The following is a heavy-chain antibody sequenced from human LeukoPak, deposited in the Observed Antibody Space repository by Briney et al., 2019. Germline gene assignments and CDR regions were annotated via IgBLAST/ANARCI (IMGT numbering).Heavy chain of an antibody. CDR3: AKVLWFGEFPPLFDY. J-gene: IGHJ4*02. D-gene: IGHD3-10*01. V-gene: IGHV3-23*01. CDR1: GFTFSSYA. Sequence: GGSLRLSCAASGFTFSSYAMSWVRQAPGKGLEWVSAISGSGGSTYYADSVKGRFTISRDNSKNTLYLQMNSLRAEDTAVYYCAKVLWFGEFPPLFDYWGQGTLVTVSS. CDR2: ISGSGGST.